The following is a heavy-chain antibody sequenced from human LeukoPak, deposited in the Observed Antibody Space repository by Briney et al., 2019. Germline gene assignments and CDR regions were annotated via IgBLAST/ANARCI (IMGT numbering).Heavy chain of an antibody. J-gene: IGHJ4*02. CDR2: IRRQAYGGTP. D-gene: IGHD5-24*01. V-gene: IGHV3-49*04. CDR3: SRERSDGASDY. Sequence: GSLRLSCRVSGFMFGDYAMNWVRQAPGKGLEWVGFIRRQAYGGTPEYAASVQGRFTISRDDSESIAYLQLNSLKNEDTGVYYCSRERSDGASDYWGQGALVTVSS. CDR1: GFMFGDYA.